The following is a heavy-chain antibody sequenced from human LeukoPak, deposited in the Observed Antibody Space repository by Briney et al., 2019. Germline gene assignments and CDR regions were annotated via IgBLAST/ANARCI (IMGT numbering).Heavy chain of an antibody. J-gene: IGHJ3*02. CDR1: GGTFSSYA. Sequence: GSSVKVSCKASGGTFSSYAISWVRQAPGQGLEWMGRIIPILGIANYAQKFQGRVTMTEDTSTDTAYMELGSLRSEDTAVYYCATVFRASGSHDAFDIWGQGTMVTVSS. D-gene: IGHD1-26*01. V-gene: IGHV1-69*04. CDR3: ATVFRASGSHDAFDI. CDR2: IIPILGIA.